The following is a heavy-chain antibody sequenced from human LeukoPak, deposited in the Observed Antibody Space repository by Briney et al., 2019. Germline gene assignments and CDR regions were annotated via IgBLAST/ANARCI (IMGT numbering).Heavy chain of an antibody. V-gene: IGHV4-59*01. CDR1: GGSISSYY. D-gene: IGHD5-12*01. Sequence: PSETLSLTRTVSGGSISSYYWSWIRQPPGKGLGWIGYIYYSGNTYYNPSLKSRVTISVHTSKNQFSLKLSSVTAADTAVYYCARLSGYDWESFYDYWGQGTLVIVSS. CDR2: IYYSGNT. CDR3: ARLSGYDWESFYDY. J-gene: IGHJ4*02.